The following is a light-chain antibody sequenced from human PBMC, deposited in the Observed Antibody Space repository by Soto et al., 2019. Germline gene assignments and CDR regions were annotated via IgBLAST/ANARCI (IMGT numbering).Light chain of an antibody. CDR2: GAS. V-gene: IGKV3-20*01. CDR3: QQCGESQYT. Sequence: DIVLAQSPGTLSLSPGERATLSCRASQSVGSNYLAWFQQKPGQAPRLLIYGASSRATGIPDRFSGSGSGTDFTLTISRLEPEDFAVYYCQQCGESQYTFGQGTKLEIK. J-gene: IGKJ2*01. CDR1: QSVGSNY.